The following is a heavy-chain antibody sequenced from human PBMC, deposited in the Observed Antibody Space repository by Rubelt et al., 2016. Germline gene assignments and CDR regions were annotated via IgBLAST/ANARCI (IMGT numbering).Heavy chain of an antibody. Sequence: EVQLLESGGGLVQPGESLRPSCAASGFTFSSYAMTWVRQAPGKGLEWVSRCNSDGRTKYYGDSVKGRFTVTRDNTKQTLYLQMGGLGVEDPALYYCVRESDDFYGMDVWGQGTTVTVFS. CDR1: GFTFSSYA. CDR3: VRESDDFYGMDV. V-gene: IGHV3-23*01. J-gene: IGHJ6*02. CDR2: CNSDGRTK.